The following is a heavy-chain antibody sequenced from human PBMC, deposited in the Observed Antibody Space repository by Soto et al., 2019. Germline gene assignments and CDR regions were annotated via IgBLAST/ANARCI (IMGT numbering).Heavy chain of an antibody. V-gene: IGHV3-49*04. Sequence: GGSLRLSCTASGFTFGDYAMSWVRKAPGKGLEWVGFIRSKAYGGTTEYAASVKGRFTISRDDYKSIAYLQMNSLKTEDTAAYYCSRDISATLNWFAPWGQGTLVTVYS. CDR1: GFTFGDYA. J-gene: IGHJ5*02. CDR3: SRDISATLNWFAP. CDR2: IRSKAYGGTT. D-gene: IGHD2-15*01.